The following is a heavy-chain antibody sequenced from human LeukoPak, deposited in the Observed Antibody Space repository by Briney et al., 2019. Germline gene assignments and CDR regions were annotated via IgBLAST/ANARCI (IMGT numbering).Heavy chain of an antibody. J-gene: IGHJ4*02. Sequence: SETLSLTCTVSGGSISSSSYYWGWIRQPPGTGLEWIGSIYYSGSTYYNPSLKSRVTISVDTSKNQFSLKLSSVTAADTAVYYCARVRLLYYGDYGDFDYWGQGTLVTVSS. D-gene: IGHD4-17*01. CDR2: IYYSGST. CDR1: GGSISSSSYY. V-gene: IGHV4-39*07. CDR3: ARVRLLYYGDYGDFDY.